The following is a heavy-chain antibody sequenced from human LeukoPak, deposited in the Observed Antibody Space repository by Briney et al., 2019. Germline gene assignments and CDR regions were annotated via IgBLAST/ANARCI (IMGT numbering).Heavy chain of an antibody. CDR2: ISSSSSYI. V-gene: IGHV3-21*01. J-gene: IGHJ4*02. Sequence: PGGSLRLSCAASGFTFSSYWMHWVRQAPGKGLVWASSISSSSSYIYYADSVKGRFTISRDNAKNSLYLQMNSLRAEDTAVYYCASFGDQNNYWGQGTLVTVSS. CDR1: GFTFSSYW. D-gene: IGHD2-21*02. CDR3: ASFGDQNNY.